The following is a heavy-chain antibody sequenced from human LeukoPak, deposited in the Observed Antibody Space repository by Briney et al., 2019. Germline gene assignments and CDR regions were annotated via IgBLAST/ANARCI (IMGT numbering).Heavy chain of an antibody. CDR1: AYSFISYL. Sequence: EASVKVTCKASAYSFISYLLHWVRQAPGQGLEWMGIIDPSGGSTGYAQKFQGRVTMTRDTSTSTVYMELSSLRSEDTAVYYCARDLGLRGVTNWFDPWGQGTLVTVSS. D-gene: IGHD3-10*01. CDR2: IDPSGGST. CDR3: ARDLGLRGVTNWFDP. J-gene: IGHJ5*02. V-gene: IGHV1-46*01.